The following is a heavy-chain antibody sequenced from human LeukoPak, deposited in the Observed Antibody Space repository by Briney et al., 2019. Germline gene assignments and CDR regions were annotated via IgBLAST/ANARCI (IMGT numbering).Heavy chain of an antibody. CDR1: GFTFSSYS. Sequence: PGGSLRLSCAASGFTFSSYSMNWVRQAPGRGLEWVSSIRPGADKTYYADSVRGRFTLSRDSSKNMVYLQMNGLRAGDTALYYWAKDWSNEDGGIDFWGQETLVTVS. CDR3: AKDWSNEDGGIDF. CDR2: IRPGADKT. J-gene: IGHJ4*02. V-gene: IGHV3-23*01. D-gene: IGHD4-23*01.